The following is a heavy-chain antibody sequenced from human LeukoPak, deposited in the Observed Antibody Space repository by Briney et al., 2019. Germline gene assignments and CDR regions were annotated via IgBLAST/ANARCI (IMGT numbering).Heavy chain of an antibody. CDR1: GSPFSNYF. V-gene: IGHV3-11*01. CDR3: ARPQTSSSSTASLGY. D-gene: IGHD6-6*01. J-gene: IGHJ4*02. Sequence: GGSLRLSCAASGSPFSNYFMSWIRQAPGKGLEWISYIGSSGYTIYYSDSVKGRFTISRDNAKNSLYLQMDSLRAEDTAIYYCARPQTSSSSTASLGYWGQGTLVTVSS. CDR2: IGSSGYTI.